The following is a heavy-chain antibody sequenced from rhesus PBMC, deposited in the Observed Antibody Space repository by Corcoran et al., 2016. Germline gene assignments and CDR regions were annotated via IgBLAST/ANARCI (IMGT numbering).Heavy chain of an antibody. Sequence: EVQLVQSGAEVKKPGASVKISCKASGYTFTDYYLHCVRQAPEKGLEWMGCVDPADGEAIHPQQFQDIVTITADTSTDTAYMELSSLRSEDTAVYYCATSWGDYNLPVWGPGVLVTVSS. CDR1: GYTFTDYY. D-gene: IGHD3-34*01. CDR3: ATSWGDYNLPV. J-gene: IGHJ5-1*01. CDR2: VDPADGEA. V-gene: IGHV1-111*02.